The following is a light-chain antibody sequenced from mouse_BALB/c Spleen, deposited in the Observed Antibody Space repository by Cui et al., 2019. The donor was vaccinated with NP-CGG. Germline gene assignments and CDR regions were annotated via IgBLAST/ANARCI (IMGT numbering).Light chain of an antibody. CDR2: GTN. J-gene: IGLJ1*01. CDR3: ALWYNNHWV. Sequence: QAVVTQESALTTSPGETVKLSCLSNTGAVTTSNYANWVQEKPNHCVTGLIGGTNNRAPGVPARFSGSLIGDKAALTITGAQTEDEAIYFCALWYNNHWVSGGGTKLTVL. CDR1: TGAVTTSNY. V-gene: IGLV1*01.